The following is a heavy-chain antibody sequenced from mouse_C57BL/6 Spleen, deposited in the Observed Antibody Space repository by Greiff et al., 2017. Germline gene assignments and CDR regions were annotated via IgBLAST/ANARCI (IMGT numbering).Heavy chain of an antibody. J-gene: IGHJ4*01. V-gene: IGHV5-17*01. CDR3: ARSYYSNYPYAMDY. Sequence: EVKVEESGGGLVKPGGSLKLSCAASGFTFSDYGMHWVRQAPEKGLEWVAYISSGSSTIYYADTVKGRFTISRDNAKNTLFLQMTSLRSEDTAMYYCARSYYSNYPYAMDYWGQGTSVTVSS. CDR2: ISSGSSTI. D-gene: IGHD2-5*01. CDR1: GFTFSDYG.